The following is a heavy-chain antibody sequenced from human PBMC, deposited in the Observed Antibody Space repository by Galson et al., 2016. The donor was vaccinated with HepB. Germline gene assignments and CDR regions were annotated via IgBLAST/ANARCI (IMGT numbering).Heavy chain of an antibody. CDR3: ARSLTGSYDFWGALYNYYAMDV. CDR1: GYTFDSYW. V-gene: IGHV5-51*01. D-gene: IGHD3-3*01. CDR2: IYPGDFDT. J-gene: IGHJ6*02. Sequence: QSGAEVKTSGESLKISCRGSGYTFDSYWIGWVRQMPGKGLEWMGIIYPGDFDTRYSPSFQGQVTISVDKSISTAYLQWSGLTASDTAMYYCARSLTGSYDFWGALYNYYAMDVWGQGTTVTIS.